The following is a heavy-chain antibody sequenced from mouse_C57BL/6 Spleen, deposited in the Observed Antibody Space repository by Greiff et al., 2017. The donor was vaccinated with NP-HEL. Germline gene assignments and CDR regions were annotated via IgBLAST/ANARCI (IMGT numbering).Heavy chain of an antibody. CDR1: GYTFTSYW. D-gene: IGHD4-1*02. V-gene: IGHV1-69*01. J-gene: IGHJ2*01. CDR3: ASSTGTVDY. Sequence: VQLQQPGAELVMPGASVKLSCKASGYTFTSYWMHWVKQRPGQGLEWIGEIDPSDSYTNYNQKFKGKSTLTVDKSSSTAYMQLSSLTSEDSAVYYCASSTGTVDYWGQGTTLTVSS. CDR2: IDPSDSYT.